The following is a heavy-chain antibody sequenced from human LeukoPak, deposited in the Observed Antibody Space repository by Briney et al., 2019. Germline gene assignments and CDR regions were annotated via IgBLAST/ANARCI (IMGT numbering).Heavy chain of an antibody. CDR1: GYTFTGYY. V-gene: IGHV1-2*02. CDR3: ARGGYSSAYSFDY. D-gene: IGHD6-19*01. CDR2: INPNSGGT. Sequence: ASVKVSCKASGYTFTGYYMHWVRQAPGQGLEWMGWINPNSGGTNYAQKFQGRVTMTTDTSTSTVYMELRSLRSDDTAVYYCARGGYSSAYSFDYWGQGTLVTVSS. J-gene: IGHJ4*02.